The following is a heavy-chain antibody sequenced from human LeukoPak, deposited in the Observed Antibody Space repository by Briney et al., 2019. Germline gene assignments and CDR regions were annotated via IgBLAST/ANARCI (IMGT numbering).Heavy chain of an antibody. J-gene: IGHJ1*01. D-gene: IGHD2-15*01. Sequence: SETLSLSCTVSGGSISSSSYYWVWFAQPPGKGREWIGSIYYSGSTYYNPSLKSRVTISVDTSKNQFSLKLSSVTAADTAVYYCVRHAGYCSGGSCYAEYFQQWGQGTLVTVSS. CDR1: GGSISSSSYY. CDR2: IYYSGST. V-gene: IGHV4-39*01. CDR3: VRHAGYCSGGSCYAEYFQQ.